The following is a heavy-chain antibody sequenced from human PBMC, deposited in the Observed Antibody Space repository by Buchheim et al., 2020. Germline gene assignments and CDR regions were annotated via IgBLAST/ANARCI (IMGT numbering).Heavy chain of an antibody. CDR1: GFTFSSYA. CDR3: AKDQGTRGDWFDP. V-gene: IGHV3-23*01. J-gene: IGHJ5*02. Sequence: EVQLLESGGGLVQPGGSLRLSCAASGFTFSSYAMSWVRQAPGKGLGWVSVISGSGGTTYYATPVKGRFTISRDNTKNTLLRQMNSLRAEDTAVYYCAKDQGTRGDWFDPWGQGTL. CDR2: ISGSGGTT. D-gene: IGHD3-10*01.